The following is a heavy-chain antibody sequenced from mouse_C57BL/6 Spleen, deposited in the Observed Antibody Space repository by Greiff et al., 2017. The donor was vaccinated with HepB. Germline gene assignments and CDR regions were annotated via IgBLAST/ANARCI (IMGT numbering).Heavy chain of an antibody. V-gene: IGHV3-1*01. D-gene: IGHD1-1*01. Sequence: EVKLQESGPGMVKPSQSLSLTCTVTGYSITSGYDWHWIRHFPGNKLEWMGYISYSGSTNYNPSLKSRISITPDTSKNHFFLKLNSVTTEDTATYYCAREAFITTVVAPGYFDVWGTGTTVTVSS. CDR1: GYSITSGYD. J-gene: IGHJ1*03. CDR3: AREAFITTVVAPGYFDV. CDR2: ISYSGST.